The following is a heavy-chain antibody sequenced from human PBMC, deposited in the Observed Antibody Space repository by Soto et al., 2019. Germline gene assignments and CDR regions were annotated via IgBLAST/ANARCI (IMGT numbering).Heavy chain of an antibody. CDR1: GYTFTSYD. CDR2: MNPNTGSS. J-gene: IGHJ4*02. Sequence: QVQLVQSGAEVRKPGASVKVSCEASGYTFTSYDIYWVRQATGQGLEWMGWMNPNTGSSGYAQKFQGRVTMTSDTSINTVHMELSSLRSEDTAVYYCARRAETNGWNGFGADKYYFDFWGQGTLVTVSS. V-gene: IGHV1-8*01. CDR3: ARRAETNGWNGFGADKYYFDF. D-gene: IGHD1-1*01.